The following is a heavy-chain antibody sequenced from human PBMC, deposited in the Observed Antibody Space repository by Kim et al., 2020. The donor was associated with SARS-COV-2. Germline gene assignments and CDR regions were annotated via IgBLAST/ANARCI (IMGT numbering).Heavy chain of an antibody. CDR3: ASAPDYGDYGPRIDYYYYGVDV. CDR2: ISSSSSII. CDR1: GFTFSSYS. D-gene: IGHD4-17*01. V-gene: IGHV3-48*02. Sequence: GRSLRLSCAASGFTFSSYSMNWVRQAPGNGLEWVSYISSSSSIIYYADSVKGRFTISRDNAKNSLYLQMNSLRDEDTAVYYCASAPDYGDYGPRIDYYYYGVDVWGQGTTVTVSS. J-gene: IGHJ6*01.